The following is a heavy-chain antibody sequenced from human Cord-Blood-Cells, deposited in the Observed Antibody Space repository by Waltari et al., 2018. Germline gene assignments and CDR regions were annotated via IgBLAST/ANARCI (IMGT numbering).Heavy chain of an antibody. J-gene: IGHJ3*02. D-gene: IGHD2-21*02. CDR2: RNHSGST. CDR3: ARGGGNSADAFDI. CDR1: GGSLSGYY. V-gene: IGHV4-34*01. Sequence: QVQLQQWGAGLLKPSETLSLTCAVDGGSLSGYYWSWISQPPGKGLEWIGERNHSGSTNYNPSLKSRVTISVDTSKNQFSLKLSSVTAADTAVYYCARGGGNSADAFDIWGQGTMVTVSS.